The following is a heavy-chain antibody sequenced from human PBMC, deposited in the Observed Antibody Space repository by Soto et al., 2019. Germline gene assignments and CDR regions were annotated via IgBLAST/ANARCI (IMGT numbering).Heavy chain of an antibody. Sequence: VASVKVSCTTSGYTFSSMGISWVRQAPGQGLEWMGWISPHKDDSYYAQRLQGRVTMTTETYTRTAYMDLRSLRSDDTAVYFCVRDLDGAGSYYNNYWGQGTLVTGAS. D-gene: IGHD3-10*01. CDR1: GYTFSSMG. CDR2: ISPHKDDS. J-gene: IGHJ4*02. V-gene: IGHV1-18*01. CDR3: VRDLDGAGSYYNNY.